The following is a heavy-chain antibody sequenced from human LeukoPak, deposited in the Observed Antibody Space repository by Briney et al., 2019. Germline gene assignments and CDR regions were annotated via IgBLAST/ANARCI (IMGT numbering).Heavy chain of an antibody. D-gene: IGHD2-15*01. CDR2: ISAYNGNT. CDR3: ARAYPSLYCSGGSCYGNWFDP. Sequence: ASVKVSCKASGYTFTSYGISWVRQAPGQGLEWMGWISAYNGNTNYAQKLQGRVTMTTDTSTSTAYMELRSLRSDDTAVYCCARAYPSLYCSGGSCYGNWFDPWGQGTLVTVSS. V-gene: IGHV1-18*01. J-gene: IGHJ5*02. CDR1: GYTFTSYG.